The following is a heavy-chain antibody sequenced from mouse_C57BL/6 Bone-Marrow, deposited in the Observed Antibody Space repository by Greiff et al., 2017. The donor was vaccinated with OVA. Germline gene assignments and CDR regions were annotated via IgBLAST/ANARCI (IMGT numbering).Heavy chain of an antibody. Sequence: QVQLQQPGAELVRPGTSVKLSCKASGYTFTSYWMHWVKQRPGQGLEWIGVIDPSDSYTNYNQKFKGKATLTVDTSSSTAYIQLSSLTSEDSAVYYCARGYYYGSSHWYFDVWGTGTTVTVSS. CDR1: GYTFTSYW. CDR3: ARGYYYGSSHWYFDV. D-gene: IGHD1-1*01. J-gene: IGHJ1*03. V-gene: IGHV1-59*01. CDR2: IDPSDSYT.